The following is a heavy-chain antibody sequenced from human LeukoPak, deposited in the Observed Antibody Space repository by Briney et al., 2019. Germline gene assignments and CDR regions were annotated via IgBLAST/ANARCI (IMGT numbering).Heavy chain of an antibody. D-gene: IGHD2-21*02. CDR3: ARGAYCGGDCYSIYYFDY. Sequence: PSETLSLTCTVSGGSISTYYWSWIRQPAGKGLEWIGRIYTSGSTNYNPSLKSRVTMSVGTSKKQFSLKLSSVTAADTAVYYCARGAYCGGDCYSIYYFDYWGQGTLVTVSS. CDR2: IYTSGST. J-gene: IGHJ4*02. V-gene: IGHV4-4*07. CDR1: GGSISTYY.